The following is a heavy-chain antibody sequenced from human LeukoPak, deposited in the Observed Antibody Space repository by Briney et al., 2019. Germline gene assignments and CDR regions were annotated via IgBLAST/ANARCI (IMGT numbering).Heavy chain of an antibody. V-gene: IGHV4-39*01. CDR2: IYYSGST. CDR1: GGSISSSSYY. D-gene: IGHD3-22*01. CDR3: ARHRFYDSSGYGL. J-gene: IGHJ4*02. Sequence: SETLSLTCTVSGGSISSSSYYWGWIRQPPGKGLEWFGSIYYSGSTYYNPSLKSRVTISVDTSKNQFSLKLSSVTAADTAVYYCARHRFYDSSGYGLWGQGTLVTVSS.